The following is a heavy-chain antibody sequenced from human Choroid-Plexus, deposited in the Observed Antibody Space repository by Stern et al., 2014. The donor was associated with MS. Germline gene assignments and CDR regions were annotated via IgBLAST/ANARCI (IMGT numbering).Heavy chain of an antibody. Sequence: VQLVESGGGVVRPGRSLRLSCAASGFSFRSYGMHWVRQTPGKGLEWVATISPDGSSEYYADSLKGRFSISRGNSNNTLYLQVNSLRPEDTAVYYCAKDYSGTINFWGQGTLVTVSS. J-gene: IGHJ4*02. CDR3: AKDYSGTINF. CDR1: GFSFRSYG. V-gene: IGHV3-30*18. D-gene: IGHD5-12*01. CDR2: ISPDGSSE.